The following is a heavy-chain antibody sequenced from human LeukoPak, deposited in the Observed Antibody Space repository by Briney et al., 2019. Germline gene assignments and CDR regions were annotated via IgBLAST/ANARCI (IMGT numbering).Heavy chain of an antibody. D-gene: IGHD6-6*01. V-gene: IGHV3-30*03. Sequence: GRSLRLSCAASGYTFSSYAIHWVRQAPGKGLEWVAAISGDGRNIYYADSVKGRFTISRDNSKNTVNLQMNNERAEDTAVYYCARRSDSSSYSFDYCGQGTLVTVSS. CDR3: ARRSDSSSYSFDY. CDR2: ISGDGRNI. J-gene: IGHJ4*02. CDR1: GYTFSSYA.